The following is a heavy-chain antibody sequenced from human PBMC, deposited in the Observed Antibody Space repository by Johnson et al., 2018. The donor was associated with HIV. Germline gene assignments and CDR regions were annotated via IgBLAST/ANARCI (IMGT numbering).Heavy chain of an antibody. CDR2: IWYDGSNK. Sequence: QVQLVESGGGVVRPGGSLRLSCAASGFTFDDYGMSWVRQAPGKGLEWVALIWYDGSNKYYADSVKGRFTISRDNSKNTLYLQMNSLRGEDMAVYCCARPYILLQLVSAFDIWGQGTMVTVSS. D-gene: IGHD6-6*01. J-gene: IGHJ3*02. CDR3: ARPYILLQLVSAFDI. CDR1: GFTFDDYG. V-gene: IGHV3-33*08.